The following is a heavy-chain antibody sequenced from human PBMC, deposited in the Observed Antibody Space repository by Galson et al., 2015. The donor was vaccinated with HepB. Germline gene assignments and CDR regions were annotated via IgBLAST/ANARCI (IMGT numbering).Heavy chain of an antibody. CDR2: THPDGSEE. V-gene: IGHV3-7*01. CDR3: ARGNNPEY. Sequence: SLRLSCATSGFDYSRHWMTWVRQAPEKGLEWVANTHPDGSEEYYLDSVRGRFTISRDNAKNSLYLQMNGLRAEDTALYYCARGNNPEYWGQGTLVTVSP. J-gene: IGHJ4*02. CDR1: GFDYSRHW. D-gene: IGHD1/OR15-1a*01.